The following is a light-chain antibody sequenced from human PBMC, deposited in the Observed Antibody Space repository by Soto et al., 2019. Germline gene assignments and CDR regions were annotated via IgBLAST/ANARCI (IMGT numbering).Light chain of an antibody. V-gene: IGKV3-15*01. CDR1: QSVSSN. J-gene: IGKJ1*01. CDR3: RQYNNWPGT. Sequence: EIVMTQSPATLSVSPGERATLSCRASQSVSSNLAWYQQKPGQAPRLLIYGASTRATGIQVRFSGSGSGTEFTLTISSLQSEDFAVYYCRQYNNWPGTFGQGTKVEIK. CDR2: GAS.